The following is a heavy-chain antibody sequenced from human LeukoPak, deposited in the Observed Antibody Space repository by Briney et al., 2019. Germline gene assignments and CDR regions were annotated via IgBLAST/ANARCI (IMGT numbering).Heavy chain of an antibody. CDR2: IYHSGST. V-gene: IGHV4-4*02. CDR1: GGSISSSNW. Sequence: SETLSLTCAVSGGSISSSNWWSWVRQPPGKGLEWIGEIYHSGSTNYNPSLNSRVTISVDTSKNQFSLKMRSVTAADTAVYYCARLGSGYPTPDYWGQGTLVTVSS. D-gene: IGHD6-19*01. CDR3: ARLGSGYPTPDY. J-gene: IGHJ4*02.